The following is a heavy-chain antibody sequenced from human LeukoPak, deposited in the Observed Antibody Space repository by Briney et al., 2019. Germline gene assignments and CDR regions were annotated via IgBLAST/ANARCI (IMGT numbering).Heavy chain of an antibody. D-gene: IGHD3-22*01. J-gene: IGHJ5*02. CDR1: GFTFSSYA. V-gene: IGHV3-66*01. CDR3: ARDRGKTYYYDPAPLDP. CDR2: IYSGGST. Sequence: GGSLRLSCAASGFTFSSYAMSWVRQAPGKGLEWVSVIYSGGSTYYADSVKGRFTISRDNSKNTLYLQMNSLRAEDTAVYYCARDRGKTYYYDPAPLDPWGQGTLVTVSS.